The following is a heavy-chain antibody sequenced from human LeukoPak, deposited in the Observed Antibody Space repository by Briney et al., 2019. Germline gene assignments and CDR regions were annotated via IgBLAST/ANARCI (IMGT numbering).Heavy chain of an antibody. Sequence: PGGSLRLSCAASGFTFSSYGMHWVRQAPGKGLEWVAVIWYDGSNKYYADSVKGRFTISRDNSKNTLYLQMNSLRAEDTAVYYCANYHYDSSGLDYWGQGTLVTVSS. CDR1: GFTFSSYG. CDR3: ANYHYDSSGLDY. V-gene: IGHV3-33*06. D-gene: IGHD3-22*01. J-gene: IGHJ4*02. CDR2: IWYDGSNK.